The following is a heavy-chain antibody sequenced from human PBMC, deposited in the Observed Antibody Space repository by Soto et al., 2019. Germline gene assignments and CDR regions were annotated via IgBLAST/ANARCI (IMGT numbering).Heavy chain of an antibody. CDR2: IYYSGST. V-gene: IGHV4-31*03. J-gene: IGHJ5*02. CDR3: ARDPIWFGEPT. Sequence: PSETLSLTCTVSGGSISSGGYYWSWIRQHPGKGLEWIGYIYYSGSTYYNPSLKSRVTISVDTSKNQFSLKLSSVTAADTAVYYCARDPIWFGEPTSGQGTLVTVSS. D-gene: IGHD3-10*01. CDR1: GGSISSGGYY.